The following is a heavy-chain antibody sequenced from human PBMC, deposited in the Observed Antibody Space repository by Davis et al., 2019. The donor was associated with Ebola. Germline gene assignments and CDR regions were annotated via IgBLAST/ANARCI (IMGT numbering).Heavy chain of an antibody. Sequence: PGGSLRLSCAASGFTFSSYGMHWVRQAPGKGLEWVAVIWYDGSNKYYADSVKGRFTISRDNSKNTLYLQMNSLRAEDTAVYYCARDRDDYKNLYYYYGMDVWGQGTTVTVSS. CDR1: GFTFSSYG. J-gene: IGHJ6*02. CDR3: ARDRDDYKNLYYYYGMDV. D-gene: IGHD5-24*01. CDR2: IWYDGSNK. V-gene: IGHV3-33*01.